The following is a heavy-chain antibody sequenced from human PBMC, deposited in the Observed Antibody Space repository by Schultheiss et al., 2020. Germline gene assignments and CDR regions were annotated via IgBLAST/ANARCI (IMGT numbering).Heavy chain of an antibody. V-gene: IGHV4-59*08. Sequence: SETLSLTCTVSGGSISSYYWSWIRQPPGKGLEWIGYIYYTGSTNYSPSLKSRVTISVDTSKNQFSLKLDSVTAADTAVYYCARRVDCSSTSCYVGANYYYYMDVWGKGITVTVSS. J-gene: IGHJ6*03. CDR2: IYYTGST. D-gene: IGHD2-2*01. CDR1: GGSISSYY. CDR3: ARRVDCSSTSCYVGANYYYYMDV.